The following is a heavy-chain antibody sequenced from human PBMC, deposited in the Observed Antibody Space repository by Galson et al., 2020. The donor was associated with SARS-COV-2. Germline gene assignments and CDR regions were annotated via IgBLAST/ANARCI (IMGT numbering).Heavy chain of an antibody. D-gene: IGHD6-13*01. CDR1: GYTLTELS. J-gene: IGHJ5*02. CDR3: ATVGPYSTRTWFDP. CDR2: FDPEDGET. V-gene: IGHV1-24*01. Sequence: GASVKVSCKVSGYTLTELSMHWVRQAPGKGLEWMGGFDPEDGETIYAQKFQGRVTMTEDTSTDTAYMELSSLRSEDTAVYYCATVGPYSTRTWFDPWGQGTLVTVSS.